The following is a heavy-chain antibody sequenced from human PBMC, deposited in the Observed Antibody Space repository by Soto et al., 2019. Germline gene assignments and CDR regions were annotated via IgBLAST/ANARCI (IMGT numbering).Heavy chain of an antibody. CDR1: GDSFSSYA. CDR3: ARANGLELTFDN. D-gene: IGHD1-7*01. J-gene: IGHJ4*02. Sequence: GASVKVSCKASGDSFSSYATNWVQQAPGQGLEWMGGIVPTLGPANYAQKFQGRVTITADGSTSTVYMELSSLRSEDTAIYYCARANGLELTFDNWGQGTLVTVSS. V-gene: IGHV1-69*13. CDR2: IVPTLGPA.